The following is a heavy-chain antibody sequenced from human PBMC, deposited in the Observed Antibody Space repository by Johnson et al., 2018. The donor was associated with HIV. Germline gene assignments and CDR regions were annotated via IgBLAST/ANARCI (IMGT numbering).Heavy chain of an antibody. J-gene: IGHJ3*02. V-gene: IGHV3-30-3*01. CDR2: ISYDGSTK. CDR1: GFTFSSYA. CDR3: ARESKPFWYYYASGRASDAFDI. Sequence: QVQLVESGGGVVQPGRSLRFSCAASGFTFSSYAMHWVRQAPGKRLEWVAVISYDGSTKYYADSVKGRFTISRDSAKNFLYLQMNLLGAEDTALYYCARESKPFWYYYASGRASDAFDIWGHGTIVTVSS. D-gene: IGHD3-10*01.